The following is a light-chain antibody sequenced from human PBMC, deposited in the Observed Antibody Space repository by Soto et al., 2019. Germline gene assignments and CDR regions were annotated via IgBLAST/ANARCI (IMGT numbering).Light chain of an antibody. V-gene: IGKV3-15*01. Sequence: EIVLTQSPATLSVSPGDRATLSCRASQSVSSTLAWYQQKPGQTPMLLIYGASTMSTGVPPRFSGSRSVTEFKLAITSLQSDYLAVYYCQQYYNWPPYTFGQATKLDFK. CDR1: QSVSST. J-gene: IGKJ2*01. CDR3: QQYYNWPPYT. CDR2: GAS.